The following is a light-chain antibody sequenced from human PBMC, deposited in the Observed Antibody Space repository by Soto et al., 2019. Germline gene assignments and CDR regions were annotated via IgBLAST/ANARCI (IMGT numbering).Light chain of an antibody. CDR1: QSVSSSY. CDR2: GAS. V-gene: IGKV3-20*01. J-gene: IGKJ1*01. CDR3: QQESRSLWT. Sequence: EMVWTQSPGTMSLSPGERATLSGRASQSVSSSYLAWYQQIPGQAPSLLSHGASIRSTAIPDRFSGSGSGTGFTLSISRLKPEDFAGYSFQQESRSLWTSGKGTNVQIK.